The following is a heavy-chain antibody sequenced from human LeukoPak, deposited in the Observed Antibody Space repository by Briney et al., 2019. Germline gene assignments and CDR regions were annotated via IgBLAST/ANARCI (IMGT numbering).Heavy chain of an antibody. CDR1: GSTFNTRG. D-gene: IGHD3-22*01. J-gene: IGHJ4*02. Sequence: PGGSLRLSCVASGSTFNTRGMHWVRQAPGKGLEWVAFLWYDRINQYYADSVKGRFTISRDNSKNTLYLQMNSLRVEDTAVYYCAKEEGRSGYFDNWGQGALVTVSS. V-gene: IGHV3-30*02. CDR3: AKEEGRSGYFDN. CDR2: LWYDRINQ.